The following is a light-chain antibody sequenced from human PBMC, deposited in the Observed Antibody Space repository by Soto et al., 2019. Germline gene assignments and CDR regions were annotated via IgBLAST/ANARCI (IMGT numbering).Light chain of an antibody. CDR1: SSKIGAGYD. V-gene: IGLV1-40*01. Sequence: QSVLTQPPSVSGAPGQRVTISCTGSSSKIGAGYDVHWYQQLPGTAPKLLIYGNSNRPSWVPDRFSGSKSGTSASLAITGLQAEYEADYYCQSYDSSLSGWVFGGGTKLTVL. CDR3: QSYDSSLSGWV. J-gene: IGLJ2*01. CDR2: GNS.